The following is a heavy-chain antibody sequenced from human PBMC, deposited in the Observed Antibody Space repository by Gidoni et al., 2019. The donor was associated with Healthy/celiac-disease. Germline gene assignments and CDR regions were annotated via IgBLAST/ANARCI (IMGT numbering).Heavy chain of an antibody. D-gene: IGHD3-16*01. V-gene: IGHV4-59*01. Sequence: QVQLQESGPGLVKPSETLSLTCPVSGGSISSYYWSWIRQPPGKGLEWIGYIYYSGSTNYNPSLKSRVTISVDTSKNQFSLKLSSVTAADTAVYYCARSPWGNWCDPWGQGTLVTVSS. CDR3: ARSPWGNWCDP. CDR2: IYYSGST. CDR1: GGSISSYY. J-gene: IGHJ5*02.